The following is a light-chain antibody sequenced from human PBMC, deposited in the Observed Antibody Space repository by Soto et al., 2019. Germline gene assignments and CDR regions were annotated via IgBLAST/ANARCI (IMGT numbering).Light chain of an antibody. Sequence: DIQMTQSPSTLSASVGDRVTITCRASQSVTTWLAWFPQKPGQAPRLLIYDASSFESGVPSRFTGSGSGTEFTLTISSLQHDDVATYYCNQYSSNLLTFGGGTKVEIK. J-gene: IGKJ4*01. V-gene: IGKV1-5*01. CDR2: DAS. CDR1: QSVTTW. CDR3: NQYSSNLLT.